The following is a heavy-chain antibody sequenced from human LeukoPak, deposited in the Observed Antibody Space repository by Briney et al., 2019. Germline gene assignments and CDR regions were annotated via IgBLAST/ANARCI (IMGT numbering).Heavy chain of an antibody. D-gene: IGHD6-19*01. J-gene: IGHJ3*02. CDR2: INHSGST. V-gene: IGHV4-34*01. CDR1: DGSFSGYY. CDR3: ARGSSGWYRYAFDI. Sequence: SETLSLTCAIYDGSFSGYYWSWIRQPPGKGLEWIGEINHSGSTNYNPSLKSRVTISVDTSKNQFSLKLSSVTAADTAVYYCARGSSGWYRYAFDIWGQGTMVTVSS.